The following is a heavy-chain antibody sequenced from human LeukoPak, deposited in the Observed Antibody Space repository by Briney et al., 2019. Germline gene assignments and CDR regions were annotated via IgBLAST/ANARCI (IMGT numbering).Heavy chain of an antibody. J-gene: IGHJ3*02. Sequence: GGSLRLSCAASGFTFSSYAMSWVRQAPGKGLEWVSAISASGGSTYYADSVKGRSIISRDNPKNTLYLQMNSLRAEDTAVYYCARDPNGDYLGAFDIWGQRTMVTVSS. D-gene: IGHD4-17*01. V-gene: IGHV3-23*01. CDR1: GFTFSSYA. CDR3: ARDPNGDYLGAFDI. CDR2: ISASGGST.